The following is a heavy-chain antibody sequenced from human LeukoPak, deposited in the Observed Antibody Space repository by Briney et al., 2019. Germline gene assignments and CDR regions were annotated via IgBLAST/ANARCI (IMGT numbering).Heavy chain of an antibody. CDR2: ISWNSGSI. V-gene: IGHV3-9*01. CDR3: AKDMHD. Sequence: GRSLRLSCAASGFTFDDYAMHWVRQAPGKGLEWVSGISWNSGSIGYADSVKGRFTISRDNAKNSLYLQMNNLRAEDTALYYCAKDMHDWGQGTLVTVFS. CDR1: GFTFDDYA. J-gene: IGHJ4*02.